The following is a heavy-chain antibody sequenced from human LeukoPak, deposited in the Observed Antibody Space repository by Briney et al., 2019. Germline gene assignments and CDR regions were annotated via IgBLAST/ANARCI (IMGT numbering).Heavy chain of an antibody. Sequence: GGSLRLSCAASGLTFSSYAMHWVRQAPGKGLEWVAVISYDGSNKYYADSVKGQFTISRDNSKNTLYLQMNSLRAEDTAVYYCARDLPYYGSGTDGMDVWGQGTTVTVSS. D-gene: IGHD3-10*01. CDR2: ISYDGSNK. CDR3: ARDLPYYGSGTDGMDV. CDR1: GLTFSSYA. J-gene: IGHJ6*02. V-gene: IGHV3-30*04.